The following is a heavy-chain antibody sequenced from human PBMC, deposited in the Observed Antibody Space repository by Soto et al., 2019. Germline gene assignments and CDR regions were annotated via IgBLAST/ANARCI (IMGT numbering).Heavy chain of an antibody. Sequence: QVQLVQSGAEVKKPGSSVKVSCKASGGTFSSYTISWVRQAPGQGLEWMGRIIPVLGIAKYAQNFQDRVTITADEFTRTAYMELSSLRSEDTDVYYCARDRTGGDGNWFDPWGQGTLVTVSS. CDR1: GGTFSSYT. CDR3: ARDRTGGDGNWFDP. V-gene: IGHV1-69*08. D-gene: IGHD2-21*02. CDR2: IIPVLGIA. J-gene: IGHJ5*02.